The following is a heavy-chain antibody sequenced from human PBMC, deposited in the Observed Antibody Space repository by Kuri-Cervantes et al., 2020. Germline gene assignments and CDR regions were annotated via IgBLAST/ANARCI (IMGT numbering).Heavy chain of an antibody. CDR3: ARGDLYGDYAGFNYYYYYGMDV. D-gene: IGHD4-17*01. J-gene: IGHJ6*02. Sequence: GESLKISCAASGFTFSSYDMHWVRQATGKGLEWVSAIGTAGDTYYPGSVKGRFTISRDNAKNSLYLQMNSLRDEDTAVYYCARGDLYGDYAGFNYYYYYGMDVWGQGTTVTVSS. CDR2: IGTAGDT. CDR1: GFTFSSYD. V-gene: IGHV3-13*01.